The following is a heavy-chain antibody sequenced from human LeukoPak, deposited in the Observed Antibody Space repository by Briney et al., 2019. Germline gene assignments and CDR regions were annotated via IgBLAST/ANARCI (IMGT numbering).Heavy chain of an antibody. CDR1: GFTFSSYS. D-gene: IGHD6-13*01. J-gene: IGHJ6*03. CDR3: ARGAGPYYYHYMDV. V-gene: IGHV3-21*06. CDR2: ISSSSSYI. Sequence: GGSLRLPCAASGFTFSSYSLNWVRQAPGKGLEWVSSISSSSSYIYYADSVKGRFTISRDNAENSLYLQMNSLRAEDTAVYSCARGAGPYYYHYMDVWGKGTTVTVSS.